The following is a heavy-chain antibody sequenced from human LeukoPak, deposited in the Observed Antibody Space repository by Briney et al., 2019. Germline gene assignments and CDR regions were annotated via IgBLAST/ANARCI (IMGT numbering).Heavy chain of an antibody. CDR2: INPSGGST. D-gene: IGHD6-6*01. J-gene: IGHJ5*02. V-gene: IGHV1-46*01. CDR1: GYTFTSYY. CDR3: ARDMGVGSSSSSHNWFDP. Sequence: ASVKVSCKASGYTFTSYYMHWVRQAPGQGLEWMGIINPSGGSTSYAQKFQGRVTMTRDMSTSTVYTELSSLRSEDTAVYYCARDMGVGSSSSSHNWFDPWGQGTLVTVSS.